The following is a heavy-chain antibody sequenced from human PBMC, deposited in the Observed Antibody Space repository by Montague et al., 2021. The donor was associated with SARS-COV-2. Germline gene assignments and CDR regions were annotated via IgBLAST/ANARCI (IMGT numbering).Heavy chain of an antibody. CDR2: IYYSWST. CDR1: GGSISSYY. V-gene: IGHV4-59*08. Sequence: SETLSLTCTVSGGSISSYYWSWIRQPPGKGLEWIGYIYYSWSTNXNPSLTSRVTISVDTSKNQFSLKLSSVSAADTAAYYCARPRRGVTGVVVHHADFDYWGQGTRVPVSS. D-gene: IGHD3-22*01. CDR3: ARPRRGVTGVVVHHADFDY. J-gene: IGHJ4*02.